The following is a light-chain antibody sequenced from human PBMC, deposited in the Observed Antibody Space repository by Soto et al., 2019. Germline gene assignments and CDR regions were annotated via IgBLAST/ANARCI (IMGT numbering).Light chain of an antibody. CDR3: ESFDNNTWV. Sequence: NFMLTQPHSVSESPGKTVTMSCTRGSGSIASNYVQWFQLRPGSAPVTVISDDDQRPSGVPGRFSGSIDRSSNSAFLTISELKTEDEADYFCESFDNNTWVFGGGTKLTVL. CDR2: DDD. J-gene: IGLJ3*02. V-gene: IGLV6-57*03. CDR1: SGSIASNY.